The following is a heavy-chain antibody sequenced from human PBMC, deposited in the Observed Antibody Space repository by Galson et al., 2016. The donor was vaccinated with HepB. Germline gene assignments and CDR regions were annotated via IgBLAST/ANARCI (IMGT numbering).Heavy chain of an antibody. V-gene: IGHV3-53*01. CDR2: IYSGGST. CDR1: GFSVSTNY. Sequence: SLRLSCAASGFSVSTNYMSWVRQAPGKGLAWVSIIYSGGSTHYAESVKGRFTTTRDKSKDMLYLQMNSLRAEDTAVYYCASHSPGFSGYEDWGQGTLVTVSS. CDR3: ASHSPGFSGYED. D-gene: IGHD5-12*01. J-gene: IGHJ4*02.